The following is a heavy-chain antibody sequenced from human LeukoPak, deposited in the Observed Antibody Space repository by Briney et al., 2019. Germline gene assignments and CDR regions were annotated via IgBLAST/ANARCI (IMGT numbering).Heavy chain of an antibody. V-gene: IGHV4-59*03. CDR3: IGTTGPFDV. Sequence: TLSLTCTFSGTSINNFWWSWVRQPPGKGLEWIGFVYYTGNTNYDPSLTSRVTMSIDTSRNQFSLRLSSVTAADTAVYYCIGTTGPFDVWGQGTLVTVSS. CDR2: VYYTGNT. D-gene: IGHD1-1*01. J-gene: IGHJ3*01. CDR1: GTSINNFW.